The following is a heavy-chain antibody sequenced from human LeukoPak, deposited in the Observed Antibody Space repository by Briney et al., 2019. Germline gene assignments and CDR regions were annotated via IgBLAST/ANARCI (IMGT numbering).Heavy chain of an antibody. CDR2: INHSNSYI. J-gene: IGHJ4*02. CDR3: ARYLAVAGTRIVDY. D-gene: IGHD6-19*01. V-gene: IGHV3-21*01. Sequence: GGSLRLSCAASGFTFSSYTMSWVRQAPGKGLEWVSTINHSNSYIYYADSVKGRFTISRDNAKNSLYLQMNSLRGEDTAVYYCARYLAVAGTRIVDYWGQGTLVTVSS. CDR1: GFTFSSYT.